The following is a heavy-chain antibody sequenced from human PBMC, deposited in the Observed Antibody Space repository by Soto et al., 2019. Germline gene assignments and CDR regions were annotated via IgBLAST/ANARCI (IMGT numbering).Heavy chain of an antibody. CDR3: AKSRGIVLMVYAITDY. CDR2: ISGSGGST. CDR1: GFTFSRYA. J-gene: IGHJ4*02. V-gene: IGHV3-23*01. Sequence: GSLRLSCAASGFTFSRYAMSWVRQAPGKGLEWVSAISGSGGSTYYADSVKGRFTISRDNSKNTLYLQMNSLRAEDTAVYYCAKSRGIVLMVYAITDYWGQGTLVTVSS. D-gene: IGHD2-8*01.